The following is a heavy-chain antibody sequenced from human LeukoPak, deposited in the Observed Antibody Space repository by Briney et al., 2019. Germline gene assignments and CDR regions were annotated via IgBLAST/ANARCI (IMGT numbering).Heavy chain of an antibody. CDR1: GYTFTGYS. Sequence: ASVTVSCKASGYTFTGYSMHWVRQAPGQGLEWMGWINPNSGGTNYAQKFQGRVTMTRDTSISTAYMELSRLRSDDTALYYCARGVPNWDNWYFDLWGRGTLVTVSS. J-gene: IGHJ2*01. CDR3: ARGVPNWDNWYFDL. D-gene: IGHD1-26*01. V-gene: IGHV1-2*02. CDR2: INPNSGGT.